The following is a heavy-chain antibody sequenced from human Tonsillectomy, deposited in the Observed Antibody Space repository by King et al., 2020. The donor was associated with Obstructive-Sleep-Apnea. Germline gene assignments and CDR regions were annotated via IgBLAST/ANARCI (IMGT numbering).Heavy chain of an antibody. CDR1: GGSISSYY. D-gene: IGHD3-10*01. CDR3: ARDYTLGSGRDAFDI. J-gene: IGHJ3*02. Sequence: LQLQESGPGLVTPSETLSLTCTVSGGSISSYYWSWIRQPAGKGLEWIGRIYTSGSTNYNPSLKSRVTMSVDTSKNQFSLKLSSVTAADRAVYYCARDYTLGSGRDAFDIWGQGTMVTVSS. V-gene: IGHV4-4*07. CDR2: IYTSGST.